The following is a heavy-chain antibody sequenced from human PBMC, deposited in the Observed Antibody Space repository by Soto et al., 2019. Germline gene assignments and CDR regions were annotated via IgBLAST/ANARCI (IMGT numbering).Heavy chain of an antibody. J-gene: IGHJ1*01. CDR2: ISYDGSNK. Sequence: QVQLVESGGGVVQPGRSLRLSCAASGFTFSSYGMHWVRQAPGKGLEWVAVISYDGSNKYYADSVKGRFTISRDNSKNTLYLQMNSLRAEDTAVYYCAKEIRRGVYGAEHFQHWGQGTLVTVSS. CDR3: AKEIRRGVYGAEHFQH. D-gene: IGHD5-12*01. CDR1: GFTFSSYG. V-gene: IGHV3-30*18.